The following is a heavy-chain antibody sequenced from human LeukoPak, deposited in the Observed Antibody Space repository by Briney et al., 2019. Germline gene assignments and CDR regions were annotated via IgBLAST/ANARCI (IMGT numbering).Heavy chain of an antibody. Sequence: GGSLRLSCAASGFTFSSYAMHWVRQAPGKGLEWVAVISYDGSNKYYADSMKGRFTISRDNSKNTLYLQMNSLRGEDTGVYYCARDPVPATARHFDYWGQGTLVTVSS. V-gene: IGHV3-30-3*01. CDR3: ARDPVPATARHFDY. J-gene: IGHJ4*02. CDR2: ISYDGSNK. CDR1: GFTFSSYA. D-gene: IGHD1-1*01.